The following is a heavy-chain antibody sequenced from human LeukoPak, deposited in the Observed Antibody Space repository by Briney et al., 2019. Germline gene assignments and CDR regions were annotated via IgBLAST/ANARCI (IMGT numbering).Heavy chain of an antibody. CDR1: GFTYTAYW. Sequence: GGSLILSCAASGFTYTAYWMSWVRQVPGKGLEWVAKIKQGGSEEYYVDSVKGRFTISRDNAKNSLYLEMNNLRVEDTAVYHCARSGFWSGSHWFDPWGQGTLVTVSS. V-gene: IGHV3-7*01. CDR3: ARSGFWSGSHWFDP. CDR2: IKQGGSEE. J-gene: IGHJ5*02. D-gene: IGHD3-3*01.